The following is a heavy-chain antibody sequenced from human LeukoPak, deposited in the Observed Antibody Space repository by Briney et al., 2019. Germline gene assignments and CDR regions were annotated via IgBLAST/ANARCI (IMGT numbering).Heavy chain of an antibody. CDR1: GGTFSSYA. CDR2: IIPIFGKA. CDR3: ARDRWDTVVVLNWFDP. D-gene: IGHD2-2*01. J-gene: IGHJ5*02. Sequence: SVKVSCKASGGTFSSYAISWVRQAPGQGLEWMGGIIPIFGKANYAQKFQGRVTITADESTSTAYMELSSLRSEDTAVYYCARDRWDTVVVLNWFDPWGQGTLVTVSS. V-gene: IGHV1-69*13.